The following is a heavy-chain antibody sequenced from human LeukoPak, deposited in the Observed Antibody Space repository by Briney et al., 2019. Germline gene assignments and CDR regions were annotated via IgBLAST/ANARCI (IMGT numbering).Heavy chain of an antibody. CDR2: MLYSGST. CDR3: ARPTYYYDSSGSANDY. Sequence: SETLSLTSSVSVDSVSSSNYYGGWTSHPPGKGLEWIGLMLYSGSTYYAPSVKSRVTISVDTSKNQFSLKLSSVTAADTAVYYCARPTYYYDSSGSANDYWGQGTLVTVSS. J-gene: IGHJ4*02. D-gene: IGHD3-22*01. CDR1: VDSVSSSNYY. V-gene: IGHV4-39*01.